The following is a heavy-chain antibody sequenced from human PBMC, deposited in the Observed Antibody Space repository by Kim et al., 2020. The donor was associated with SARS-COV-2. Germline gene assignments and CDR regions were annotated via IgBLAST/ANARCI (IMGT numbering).Heavy chain of an antibody. CDR1: GGSISSSSYY. J-gene: IGHJ5*02. CDR2: IYYSGST. V-gene: IGHV4-39*01. CDR3: ARQSTNYDILTGYYAENWFDP. D-gene: IGHD3-9*01. Sequence: SETLSLTCTVSGGSISSSSYYWGWIRQPPGKGLEWIGSIYYSGSTYYNPSLKSRVTISVDTSKNQFSLKLSSVTAADTAVYYCARQSTNYDILTGYYAENWFDPWGQGTLVTVSS.